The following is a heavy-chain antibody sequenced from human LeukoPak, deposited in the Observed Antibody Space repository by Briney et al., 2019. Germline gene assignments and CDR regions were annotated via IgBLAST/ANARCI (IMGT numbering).Heavy chain of an antibody. V-gene: IGHV3-23*01. J-gene: IGHJ4*02. Sequence: GGSLRLSCAASGFTFSNCAMSWVRQAPGKGLEWVSAISGSGGNTYYADSVEGRFTISRDNSKNTLYLQMDRLRVEDTAVYYCVKDGDIVVVITFDYWGQGTLVTVSS. CDR2: ISGSGGNT. CDR3: VKDGDIVVVITFDY. CDR1: GFTFSNCA. D-gene: IGHD3-22*01.